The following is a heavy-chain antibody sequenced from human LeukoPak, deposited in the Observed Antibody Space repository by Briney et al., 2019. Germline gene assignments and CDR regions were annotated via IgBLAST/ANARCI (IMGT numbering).Heavy chain of an antibody. D-gene: IGHD1-26*01. CDR2: FDPEDGET. Sequence: ASVKVSCKVSGYTLTELSTHWVRQAPGKGLEWMGGFDPEDGETIYAQKFQGRVTMTEDTSTDTAYMELSSLRSEDTAVYYCATALAYSGSYYALNYWGQGTLVTVSS. CDR3: ATALAYSGSYYALNY. J-gene: IGHJ4*02. CDR1: GYTLTELS. V-gene: IGHV1-24*01.